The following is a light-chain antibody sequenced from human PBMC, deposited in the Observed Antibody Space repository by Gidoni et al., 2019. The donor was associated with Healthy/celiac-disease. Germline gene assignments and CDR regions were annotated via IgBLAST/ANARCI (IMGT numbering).Light chain of an antibody. CDR2: SNN. Sequence: QSVLTQPPPASGTPAPGVTLSCSGSSCNIGSNTVNWYQQLPGTAPELLIYSNNPRPSGVPDRFSGSKSGTSASLAISGLQSEDEADYYCAAWDDSLNGVVFGGGTKLTVL. CDR3: AAWDDSLNGVV. V-gene: IGLV1-44*01. CDR1: SCNIGSNT. J-gene: IGLJ2*01.